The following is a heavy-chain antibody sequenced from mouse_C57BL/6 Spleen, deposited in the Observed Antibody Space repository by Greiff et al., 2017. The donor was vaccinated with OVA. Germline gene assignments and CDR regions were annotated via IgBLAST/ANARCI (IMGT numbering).Heavy chain of an antibody. D-gene: IGHD2-5*01. CDR1: GYTFTSYW. V-gene: IGHV1-74*01. Sequence: QVQLQQPGAELVKPGASVKVSCKASGYTFTSYWMHWVKQRPGQGFEWIGRINPSDSDTNYNQKFKGKATLTVDKSSSTAYMQLSSLTSEDSAVYYCAIYDYSNYLPWGQGTTLTVSS. CDR2: INPSDSDT. CDR3: AIYDYSNYLP. J-gene: IGHJ2*01.